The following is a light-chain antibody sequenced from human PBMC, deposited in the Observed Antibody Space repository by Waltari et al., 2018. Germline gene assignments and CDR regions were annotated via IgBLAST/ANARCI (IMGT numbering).Light chain of an antibody. CDR3: HVWHPHVDPGV. Sequence: SYVVTQPPSVSVAPGETATLTCGGADIGTYSFHSYQQKAGQAPVLVIFYDRDRPSGIPDRFSGSNSGNTATLTISRVEAGDEARYYCHVWHPHVDPGVFGTGTEVTVL. CDR1: DIGTYS. V-gene: IGLV3-21*04. CDR2: YDR. J-gene: IGLJ1*01.